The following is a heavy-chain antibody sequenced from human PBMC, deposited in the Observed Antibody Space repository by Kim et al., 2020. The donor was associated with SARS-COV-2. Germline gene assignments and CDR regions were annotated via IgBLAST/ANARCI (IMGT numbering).Heavy chain of an antibody. J-gene: IGHJ4*02. Sequence: ATAYAASVKGRFTISRDDSKNTAYLQMNSLKTEDTAVYYCTGGGTTSFDYWGQGTLVTVSS. CDR2: AT. CDR3: TGGGTTSFDY. V-gene: IGHV3-73*01. D-gene: IGHD1-1*01.